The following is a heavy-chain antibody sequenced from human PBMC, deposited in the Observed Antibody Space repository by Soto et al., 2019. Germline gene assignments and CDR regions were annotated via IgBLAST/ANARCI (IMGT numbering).Heavy chain of an antibody. CDR1: VGSISSSSYY. D-gene: IGHD3-10*01. V-gene: IGHV4-39*01. CDR3: APRKWYYGSGSYYGQNWFDP. J-gene: IGHJ5*02. CDR2: IYYSGST. Sequence: QLQLQESGPGLVKPSETLSLTCTVSVGSISSSSYYWGWIRQPPGKGLEWIGSIYYSGSTYYNPSLKSRGTISVDTSKNQFSLKLSSVTAADTAVYYCAPRKWYYGSGSYYGQNWFDPWGQGTLVTVSS.